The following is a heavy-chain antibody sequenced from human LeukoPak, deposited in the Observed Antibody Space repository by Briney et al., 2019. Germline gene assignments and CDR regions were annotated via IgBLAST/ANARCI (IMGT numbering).Heavy chain of an antibody. J-gene: IGHJ4*02. CDR2: INHSGST. CDR3: ARRRITMVRVWYFNY. CDR1: GGSFSGYY. Sequence: SETLSLTCAVYGGSFSGYYWSWIRQPPGKGLEWIGEINHSGSTNYNPSLKSRVTISVDTSKNQFSLKLSSVTAADTAVYYCARRRITMVRVWYFNYWGQGTLVTVSS. D-gene: IGHD3-10*01. V-gene: IGHV4-34*01.